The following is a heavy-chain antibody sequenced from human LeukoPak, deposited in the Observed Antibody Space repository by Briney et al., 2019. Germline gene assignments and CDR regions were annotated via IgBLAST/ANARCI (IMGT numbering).Heavy chain of an antibody. J-gene: IGHJ3*02. CDR2: IWYDGSNK. CDR3: AKAYYYDSSGYEGDAFDI. V-gene: IGHV3-33*06. Sequence: PGGSLRLSCAASGFTFSSYGMHWVRQAPGKGLEWVAVIWYDGSNKYYADSEKGRFTISRDNSKNTLYLQMNSLRAEDTAVYYCAKAYYYDSSGYEGDAFDIWGQGTMVTVSS. CDR1: GFTFSSYG. D-gene: IGHD3-22*01.